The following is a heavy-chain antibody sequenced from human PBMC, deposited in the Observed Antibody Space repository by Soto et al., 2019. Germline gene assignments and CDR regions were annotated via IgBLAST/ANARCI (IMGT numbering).Heavy chain of an antibody. V-gene: IGHV3-30*04. CDR2: ISYDGRNK. CDR1: GFTFSSYA. Sequence: GGSLRLSCAASGFTFSSYAMHWVRQAPGKGLEWVAVISYDGRNKYYADSVKGRFTISRDNSKNTLYLEMNSLRVEDTAVYHCVRDTAYCSGGTCYSSHDMDVWGQGTTVTV. CDR3: VRDTAYCSGGTCYSSHDMDV. D-gene: IGHD2-15*01. J-gene: IGHJ6*02.